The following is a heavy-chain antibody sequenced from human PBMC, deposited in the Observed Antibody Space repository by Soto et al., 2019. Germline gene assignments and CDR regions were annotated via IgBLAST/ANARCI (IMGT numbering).Heavy chain of an antibody. V-gene: IGHV1-2*02. CDR1: GYTFSDYY. CDR2: INPNSGGT. D-gene: IGHD2-21*01. Sequence: ASVKVSCKASGYTFSDYYIHWVRRAPGQGLEWMGWINPNSGGTKYAPKFQGGVTMTRDTSITTAYMELSRLRSGDTAVYYCAREPAIAKPEGVDFWGQGTLVTVSS. J-gene: IGHJ4*02. CDR3: AREPAIAKPEGVDF.